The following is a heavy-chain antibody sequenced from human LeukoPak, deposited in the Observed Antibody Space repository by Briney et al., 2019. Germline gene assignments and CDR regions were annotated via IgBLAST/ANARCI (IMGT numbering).Heavy chain of an antibody. D-gene: IGHD1-1*01. CDR1: GFTVSSNY. V-gene: IGHV3-53*04. CDR2: IYSGGST. J-gene: IGHJ6*02. CDR3: ARDNPTSTGTHRDYYYYGMGV. Sequence: GGSLRLSCAASGFTVSSNYMSWVRQAPGKGLEWVSVIYSGGSTYYADSVKGRFTISRHNSKNTLYLQMNSLRAEDTAVYYCARDNPTSTGTHRDYYYYGMGVWGQGTTVTVSS.